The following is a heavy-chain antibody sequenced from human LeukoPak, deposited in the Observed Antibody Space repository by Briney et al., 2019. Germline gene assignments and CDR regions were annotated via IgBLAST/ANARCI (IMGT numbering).Heavy chain of an antibody. CDR3: ARATSSGRRFDY. Sequence: VASVKVSCKASGYTFTSYYMHWVRQAPGQGLEWMGIINPSGGSTTYVQNFQGRVTMTRDTSTSTVYMELGSLKSEDTAVYYCARATSSGRRFDYWGQGTLVTVSS. V-gene: IGHV1-46*01. J-gene: IGHJ4*02. CDR2: INPSGGST. D-gene: IGHD6-25*01. CDR1: GYTFTSYY.